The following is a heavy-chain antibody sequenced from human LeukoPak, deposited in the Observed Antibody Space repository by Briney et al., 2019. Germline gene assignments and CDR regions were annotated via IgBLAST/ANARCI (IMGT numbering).Heavy chain of an antibody. CDR3: AVGSGWFDP. Sequence: GGSLRLSCAASGFTFDDYAMHWVRQAPGKGLEWVSGISWNSGSIGYADSVKGRFTISRDNAKNSLYLQMNSLRAEDTALYYCAVGSGWFDPWGQGTLVTVSS. CDR1: GFTFDDYA. J-gene: IGHJ5*02. CDR2: ISWNSGSI. V-gene: IGHV3-9*01. D-gene: IGHD3-10*01.